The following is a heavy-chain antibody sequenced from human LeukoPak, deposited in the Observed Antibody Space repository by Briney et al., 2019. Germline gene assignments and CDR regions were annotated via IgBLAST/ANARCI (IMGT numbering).Heavy chain of an antibody. CDR2: ISSDDTAI. D-gene: IGHD3-10*01. V-gene: IGHV3-11*04. Sequence: GGSLRLSCTASGFTFSDYYMTWIRQAPGRGLEWVSYISSDDTAISYADSVKGRFTISRDNAKNSLYLQMNSLRAEDTAVYYCARYYPYFDYWGQGTLVTVSS. CDR1: GFTFSDYY. J-gene: IGHJ4*02. CDR3: ARYYPYFDY.